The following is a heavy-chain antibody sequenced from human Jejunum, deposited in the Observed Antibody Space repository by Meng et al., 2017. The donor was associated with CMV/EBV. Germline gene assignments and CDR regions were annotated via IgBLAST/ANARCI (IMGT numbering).Heavy chain of an antibody. D-gene: IGHD6-13*01. CDR2: MSYSGGT. Sequence: PCTVSGASISSASFYWGWIRQPPGKGLEWIGSMSYSGGTFYNPSLKSRVTISVDTSKNQFSVKVTSVTVADTAVYHCARLGSAAADSWGQGTLVTVSS. CDR3: ARLGSAAADS. V-gene: IGHV4-39*01. J-gene: IGHJ4*02. CDR1: GASISSASFY.